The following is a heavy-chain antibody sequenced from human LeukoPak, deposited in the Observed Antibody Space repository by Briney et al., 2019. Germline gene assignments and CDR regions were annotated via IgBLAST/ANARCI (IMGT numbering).Heavy chain of an antibody. CDR2: INANSGGT. CDR1: GYTFIGHN. D-gene: IGHD1-26*01. Sequence: GASVKVSCKASGYTFIGHNMHWVRQAPGQGLEWMGWINANSGGTKYVQKFQGRVTMTRDTSISTVYMELSRLRSDDTAVYYCARDTDYSGNIAWFDPWGQGTLVTVSS. V-gene: IGHV1-2*02. J-gene: IGHJ5*02. CDR3: ARDTDYSGNIAWFDP.